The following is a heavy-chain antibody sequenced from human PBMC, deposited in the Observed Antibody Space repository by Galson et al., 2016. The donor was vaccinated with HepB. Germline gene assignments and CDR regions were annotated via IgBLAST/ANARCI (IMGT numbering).Heavy chain of an antibody. CDR2: IFAGGDRT. CDR1: GFAFSNYA. CDR3: AKDGCTSTSCYSY. J-gene: IGHJ4*02. V-gene: IGHV3-23*01. D-gene: IGHD2-2*01. Sequence: SLRLSCAASGFAFSNYAMSWVRQAPGKGLEWVSLIFAGGDRTFYADSVRGRFTISRDNSKNTLYLQISSLRADDSAVYYCAKDGCTSTSCYSYWGLGTLVTVSS.